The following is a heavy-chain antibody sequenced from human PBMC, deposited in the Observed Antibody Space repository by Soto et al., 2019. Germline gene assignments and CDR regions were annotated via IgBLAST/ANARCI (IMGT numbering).Heavy chain of an antibody. CDR2: ISGSGGST. CDR1: GFTFISYA. D-gene: IGHD3-10*01. J-gene: IGHJ4*02. V-gene: IGHV3-23*01. CDR3: AKEASVLLWFGELPPYFDY. Sequence: WGSLRLSCAASGFTFISYAMIFFRHSPCKWLEWVSAISGSGGSTYYADSVKGRFTISRDNSKNTLYLQMNSLRAEDTAVYYCAKEASVLLWFGELPPYFDYWGQGTLVTVSS.